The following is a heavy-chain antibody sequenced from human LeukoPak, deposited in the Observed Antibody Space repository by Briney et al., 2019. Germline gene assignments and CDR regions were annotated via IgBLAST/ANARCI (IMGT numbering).Heavy chain of an antibody. V-gene: IGHV4-4*07. CDR1: GGSISSYY. CDR3: ARSPLLWFGELLYYFDY. J-gene: IGHJ4*02. D-gene: IGHD3-10*01. Sequence: SSETLSLTCTVSGGSISSYYWSWIRQPAGKGLEWLGRIYTSGSTNYNPSLKSRVTMSVDTSKNQFSLKLSPVTAADTAVYYCARSPLLWFGELLYYFDYWGQGTLVTVSS. CDR2: IYTSGST.